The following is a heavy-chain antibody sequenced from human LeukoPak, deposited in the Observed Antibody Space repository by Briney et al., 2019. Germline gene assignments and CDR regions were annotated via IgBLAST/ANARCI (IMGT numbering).Heavy chain of an antibody. CDR3: ARDGPTYYFDY. J-gene: IGHJ4*02. CDR2: ISGSGGST. D-gene: IGHD3-16*01. Sequence: PGGSLRLSCAASGFTFSSYGMSWVRQAPGRGLEWVSAISGSGGSTYYADSVKGRFTISRDNAKNSLYLQMNSLRAEDTAVYYCARDGPTYYFDYWGQGTLVTVSS. V-gene: IGHV3-23*01. CDR1: GFTFSSYG.